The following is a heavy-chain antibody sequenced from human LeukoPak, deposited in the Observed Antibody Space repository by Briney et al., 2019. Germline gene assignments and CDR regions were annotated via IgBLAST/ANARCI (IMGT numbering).Heavy chain of an antibody. CDR3: AIIAARYSVDY. CDR1: GFTFSSYS. D-gene: IGHD6-6*01. Sequence: GGSLRLSCAASGFTFSSYSMNWVRQAPGKGLEWVSSISSSSSYIYYADSAKGRFTISRDNAKNSLYLQMNSLRAEDTAVYYCAIIAARYSVDYWGQGTLVTVSS. J-gene: IGHJ4*02. V-gene: IGHV3-21*01. CDR2: ISSSSSYI.